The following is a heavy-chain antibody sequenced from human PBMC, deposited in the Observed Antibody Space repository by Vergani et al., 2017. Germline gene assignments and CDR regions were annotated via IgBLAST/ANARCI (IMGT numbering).Heavy chain of an antibody. CDR1: GDSISSNNC. D-gene: IGHD2-2*02. J-gene: IGHJ4*02. Sequence: QVQLQESGPGLVKPPGTLSLTCAVSGDSISSNNCWTWVRQPPGKGLEWFGEICHTEDTKSSPSLKSRVTVSGDESRNLFSLRLNSVTAADTADYYCATIGYRGWGYYFGYRGQGSLVTFSS. CDR2: ICHTEDT. CDR3: ATIGYRGWGYYFGY. V-gene: IGHV4-4*03.